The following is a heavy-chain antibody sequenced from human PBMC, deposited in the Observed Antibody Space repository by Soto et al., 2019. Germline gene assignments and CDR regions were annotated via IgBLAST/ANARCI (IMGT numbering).Heavy chain of an antibody. J-gene: IGHJ6*02. D-gene: IGHD6-6*01. V-gene: IGHV1-69*13. CDR2: IIPIFGTA. Sequence: SVKVSCKASGGTFSSYAISWVRQAPGQGLEWMGGIIPIFGTANYAQKFQGRVTITADESTSTAYMELSSLRSEDTAVYYCARDGSSSSEYYYYGMDVWGQGTTVTVSS. CDR1: GGTFSSYA. CDR3: ARDGSSSSEYYYYGMDV.